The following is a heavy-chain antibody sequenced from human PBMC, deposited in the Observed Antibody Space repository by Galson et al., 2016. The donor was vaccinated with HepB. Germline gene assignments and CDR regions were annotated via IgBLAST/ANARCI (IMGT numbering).Heavy chain of an antibody. CDR1: GFTFSSHA. D-gene: IGHD6-13*01. Sequence: SLRLSCAASGFTFSSHAINWVRQAPGKGLEWVSTISRTAGRTYSADSVKGRFTISRDNSKKTLPLQMNSLRAEDTAVYSCANDSGSSSWYGGYYLYVWGQGTLVTVSS. V-gene: IGHV3-23*01. CDR2: ISRTAGRT. J-gene: IGHJ4*02. CDR3: ANDSGSSSWYGGYYLYV.